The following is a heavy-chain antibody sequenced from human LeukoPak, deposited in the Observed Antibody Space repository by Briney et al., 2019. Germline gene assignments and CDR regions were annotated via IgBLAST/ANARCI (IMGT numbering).Heavy chain of an antibody. D-gene: IGHD1-26*01. Sequence: SETLSLTCAVSGGSINSGGYSWSWIRQPPGKGLEWIGYISSTGSTYYNLSLKSRLSISSDTSKNQFSLNLSSVTAADTAVFYCARLGLTQDAFDIWGRGTVITVSS. CDR3: ARLGLTQDAFDI. CDR2: ISSTGST. CDR1: GGSINSGGYS. V-gene: IGHV4-30-4*07. J-gene: IGHJ3*02.